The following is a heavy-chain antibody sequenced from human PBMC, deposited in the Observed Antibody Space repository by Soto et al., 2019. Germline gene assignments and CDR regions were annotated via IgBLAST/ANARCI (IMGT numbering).Heavy chain of an antibody. CDR2: INGGTGQT. CDR1: GYTFTSYA. D-gene: IGHD1-1*01. Sequence: ASVKVSCKASGYTFTSYAMHWVRQAPGQSLEWMGWINGGTGQTRYSQRFQDRVTITRDTSAKTTYMDLTSLRSEDTAVYYCARGKGMEENYYYYGMDIWGQGTTVTVSS. CDR3: ARGKGMEENYYYYGMDI. V-gene: IGHV1-3*01. J-gene: IGHJ6*02.